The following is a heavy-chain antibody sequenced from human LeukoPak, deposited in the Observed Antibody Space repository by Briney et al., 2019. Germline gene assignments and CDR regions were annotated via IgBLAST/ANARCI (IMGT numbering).Heavy chain of an antibody. Sequence: PSETLSLTCAVYGGSFSGYYWSWIRQPPGKGLEWIGEINHSGSTNYNPSLKSRVTISVDTSKNQFSLELSSVTAADTAVDYCARGRGRYSGYDHAFDIWGQGTMVTVSS. V-gene: IGHV4-34*01. CDR1: GGSFSGYY. CDR3: ARGRGRYSGYDHAFDI. J-gene: IGHJ3*02. D-gene: IGHD5-12*01. CDR2: INHSGST.